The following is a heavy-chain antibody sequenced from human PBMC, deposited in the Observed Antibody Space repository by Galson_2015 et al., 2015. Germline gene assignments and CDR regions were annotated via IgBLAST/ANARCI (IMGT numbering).Heavy chain of an antibody. CDR3: ARHLALAYYTMDV. J-gene: IGHJ6*02. CDR2: ISDSSSSI. CDR1: GFTFSRYS. Sequence: SLRLSCAASGFTFSRYSMNWVRQAPGKGLEWISSISDSSSSIFYADSVRGRFTISRDNAKNSLYLQMDSLRDEDTAVYYCARHLALAYYTMDVWGQGTTVTVSS. V-gene: IGHV3-21*01.